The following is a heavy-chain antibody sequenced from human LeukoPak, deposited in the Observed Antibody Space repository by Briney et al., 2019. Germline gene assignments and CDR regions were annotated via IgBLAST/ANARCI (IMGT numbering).Heavy chain of an antibody. V-gene: IGHV3-15*01. Sequence: GGSLRLSCAASGFTFSNAWMSWVRQAPGKGLEWVGRIKSKTDGGTTDHAAPVKGRFTISRDDSKNTLYLQMNSLKTEDTAVYYCTTARGYDILTGYLYYFDYWGQGTLVTVSS. CDR1: GFTFSNAW. CDR3: TTARGYDILTGYLYYFDY. J-gene: IGHJ4*02. D-gene: IGHD3-9*01. CDR2: IKSKTDGGTT.